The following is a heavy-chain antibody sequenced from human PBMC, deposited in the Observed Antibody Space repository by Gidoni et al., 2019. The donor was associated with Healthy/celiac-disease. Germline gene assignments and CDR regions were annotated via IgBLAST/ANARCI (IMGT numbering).Heavy chain of an antibody. CDR2: INHSGST. CDR3: ARVSTHRSRGDY. V-gene: IGHV4-34*01. CDR1: GGSFSGYY. Sequence: QVQLQQWGAGLLKPSETLSLTCAVYGGSFSGYYWSWIRQPPGKGLEWIGEINHSGSTNYNPSLKSRVTISVDTSKNQFSLKLSSVTAADTAVYYCARVSTHRSRGDYWGQGTLVTVSS. J-gene: IGHJ4*02. D-gene: IGHD2-2*01.